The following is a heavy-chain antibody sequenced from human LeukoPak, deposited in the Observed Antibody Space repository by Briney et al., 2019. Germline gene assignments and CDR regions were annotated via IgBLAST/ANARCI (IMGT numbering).Heavy chain of an antibody. CDR1: GGSFSGYY. CDR3: ARVNAVAGMRYFDY. CDR2: INHSGST. D-gene: IGHD6-19*01. Sequence: PSETLSLTCAVYGGSFSGYYWSWIRQPPGKGLEWIGEINHSGSTNYNPSLKSRVTISVDTSKNQFSLKLSSVTAADTAVYYCARVNAVAGMRYFDYWDQGTLVTVSS. J-gene: IGHJ4*02. V-gene: IGHV4-34*09.